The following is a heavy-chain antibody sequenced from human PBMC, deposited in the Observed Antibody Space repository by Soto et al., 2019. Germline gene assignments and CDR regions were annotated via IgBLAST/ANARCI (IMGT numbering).Heavy chain of an antibody. CDR3: ARFLNSRSWSFDY. CDR2: INHSGST. D-gene: IGHD6-13*01. CDR1: GGSFSGYY. Sequence: SETLSLTCAVYGGSFSGYYWSWIRQPPGKGLEWIGEINHSGSTNYNPSLKSRVTISVDTSKNQFSLKLSSVTAADTAVYYCARFLNSRSWSFDYWGQGTLVNVSS. J-gene: IGHJ4*02. V-gene: IGHV4-34*01.